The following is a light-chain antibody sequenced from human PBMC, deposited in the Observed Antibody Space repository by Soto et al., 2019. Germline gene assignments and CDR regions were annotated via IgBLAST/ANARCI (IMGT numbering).Light chain of an antibody. J-gene: IGLJ1*01. V-gene: IGLV2-14*01. CDR3: SSYTSNTTYV. Sequence: QSALTQPASVSGSPGQSITISCTGTSSDVAYYNFVSWYQHHPGKAPKLMIYEVSNRPSGVSNRFSGSKSGNTASLTISGLQAEDEADYYCSSYTSNTTYVFGTGTKVTVL. CDR2: EVS. CDR1: SSDVAYYNF.